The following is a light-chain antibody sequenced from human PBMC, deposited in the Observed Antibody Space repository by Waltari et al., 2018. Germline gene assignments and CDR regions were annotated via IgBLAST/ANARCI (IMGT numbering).Light chain of an antibody. J-gene: IGLJ1*01. CDR3: CSYTGSSTSYG. CDR1: STDLASHYL. V-gene: IGLV2-23*01. CDR2: EAV. Sequence: QSALAQPASVSGSPGQSITISCTGASTDLASHYLVSWYQYHPGKAPKLMIYEAVKRPSGVSNRFSGAKSGATASLTISGLQTDDEAYYYCCSYTGSSTSYGCGSETMVTVL.